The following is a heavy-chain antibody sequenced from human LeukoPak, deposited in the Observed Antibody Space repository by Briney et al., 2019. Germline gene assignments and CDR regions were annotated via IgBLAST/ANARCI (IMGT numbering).Heavy chain of an antibody. D-gene: IGHD1-26*01. V-gene: IGHV3-48*03. CDR3: GARTYSGRYYSVLDI. CDR2: ISSSGSPI. Sequence: GGSMRLSCAASEFTSSSYAMNWVSQAPGKGMEWDSYISSSGSPIYYTDSVKGGFTIYRDNAKNSLYLQMNSLRAEDTAVYYCGARTYSGRYYSVLDIWGQGTMVTVSS. CDR1: EFTSSSYA. J-gene: IGHJ3*02.